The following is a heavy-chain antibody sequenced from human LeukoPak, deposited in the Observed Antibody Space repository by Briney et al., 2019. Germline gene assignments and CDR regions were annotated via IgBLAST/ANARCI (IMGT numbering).Heavy chain of an antibody. V-gene: IGHV3-48*01. CDR2: ISGSSVAI. CDR1: GFTFDSFG. CDR3: ARDLSGVTGYTYGRGIDY. Sequence: GGSLRLSCEVSGFTFDSFGLSWVRQAPGKGPEWIAYISGSSVAIYYADSVKGRFTISRDNAKNSLYLQMNSLRAEDTAVYYCARDLSGVTGYTYGRGIDYWGQGTLVTVSS. J-gene: IGHJ4*02. D-gene: IGHD5-18*01.